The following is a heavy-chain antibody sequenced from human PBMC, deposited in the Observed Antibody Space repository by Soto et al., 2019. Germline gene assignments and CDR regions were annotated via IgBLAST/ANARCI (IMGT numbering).Heavy chain of an antibody. CDR2: IYYSGST. D-gene: IGHD5-18*01. CDR1: GGSISSYY. J-gene: IGHJ4*02. CDR3: ARLGYSYGDYYFDY. V-gene: IGHV4-59*01. Sequence: SETLSLTCTVSGGSISSYYWSWIRQPPGKGLEWIGYIYYSGSTNYNPSLKSRVTISVDTSKNQFSLKLSSVTAADTAVYYFARLGYSYGDYYFDYWGQGTLVTVSS.